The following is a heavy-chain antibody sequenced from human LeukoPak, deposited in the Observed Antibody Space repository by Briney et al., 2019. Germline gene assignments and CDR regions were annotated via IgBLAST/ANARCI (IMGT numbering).Heavy chain of an antibody. CDR1: GYTFTSFG. CDR3: ARVTQWPDPSGGDY. D-gene: IGHD6-19*01. J-gene: IGHJ4*02. Sequence: GASVKVSCKASGYTFTSFGISWVRQAPGQGLEWMGWISAYNGNTNYAQKLQGRVTMTTDTSTSTAYMELRSLRSDDTAVYYCARVTQWPDPSGGDYWGQGTLVTVSS. CDR2: ISAYNGNT. V-gene: IGHV1-18*01.